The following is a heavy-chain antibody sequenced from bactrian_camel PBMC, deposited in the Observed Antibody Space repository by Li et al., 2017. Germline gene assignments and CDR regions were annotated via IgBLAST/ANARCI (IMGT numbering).Heavy chain of an antibody. Sequence: HVQLVESGGGSVQVGGSLRLSGVASGDSISRYCMGGFRRIQDKACEGVAGIENDGKTSYADVVKGRFTISQDSAKNILYLQMDSLKPEDTAMYYCAARSVGWCPLFEHWLGKRAYTPGGYFATWGQGTQVTVS. J-gene: IGHJ6*01. V-gene: IGHV3S9*01. CDR3: AARSVGWCPLFEHWLGKRAYTPGGYFAT. CDR2: IENDGKT. D-gene: IGHD1*01. CDR1: GDSISRYC.